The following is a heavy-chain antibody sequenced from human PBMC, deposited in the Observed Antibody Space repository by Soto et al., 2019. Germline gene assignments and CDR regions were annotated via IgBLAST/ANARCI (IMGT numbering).Heavy chain of an antibody. CDR1: GGSISSGGYY. CDR2: IYYSGST. D-gene: IGHD3-3*01. Sequence: SETLSLTCTVSGGSISSGGYYWSWIRQHPGKGLEWIGYIYYSGSTYYNPSLKSRVTISVDTSKNQFSLKLSSVTAADTAVYYCAREGAATIFGVVIRNNWFDPWGQGTLVTVSS. V-gene: IGHV4-31*03. J-gene: IGHJ5*02. CDR3: AREGAATIFGVVIRNNWFDP.